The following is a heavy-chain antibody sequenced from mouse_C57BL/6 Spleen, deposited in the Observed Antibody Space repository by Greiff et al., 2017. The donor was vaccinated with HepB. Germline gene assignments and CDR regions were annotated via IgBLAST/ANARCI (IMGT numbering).Heavy chain of an antibody. D-gene: IGHD2-5*01. Sequence: EVMLVESGGGLVKPGGSLKLSCAASGFTFSSYAMSWVRQTPEKRLEWVATISDGCSYTYYPDNVKGRFTISRDNTKNNLYLQMSHLTSEDTAMYYCARVYSHYPPYYFDYWGQGTTLTVSS. J-gene: IGHJ2*01. CDR1: GFTFSSYA. V-gene: IGHV5-4*03. CDR3: ARVYSHYPPYYFDY. CDR2: ISDGCSYT.